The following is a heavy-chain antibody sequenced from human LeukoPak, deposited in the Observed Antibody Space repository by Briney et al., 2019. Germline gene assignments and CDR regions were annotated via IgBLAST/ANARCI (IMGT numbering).Heavy chain of an antibody. J-gene: IGHJ6*03. CDR1: GGTFSSYA. CDR3: ARGKYCSGGSCYSGNYYYYMDV. V-gene: IGHV1-69*04. D-gene: IGHD2-15*01. Sequence: SVKVSCKASGGTFSSYAISWVRQAPGQGLEWMGRIIPILGIANYAQKFQGRVTITTDESTSTAYMELSSLRSEDTAVYYCARGKYCSGGSCYSGNYYYYMDVWGKGTTVTVSS. CDR2: IIPILGIA.